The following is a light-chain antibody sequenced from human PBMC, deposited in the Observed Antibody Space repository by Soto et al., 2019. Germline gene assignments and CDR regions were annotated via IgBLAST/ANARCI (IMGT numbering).Light chain of an antibody. CDR3: QQYFTSPIT. CDR1: QSVSSNY. V-gene: IGKV3-20*01. Sequence: EVVLTQSPGTLSLSPGESATLSCRASQSVSSNYLAWYQQKPGQAPRLLIYGVSTRATGIPDRFSGSGSGTDFSLTISRLEPEDFALYYCQQYFTSPITFGGGTKV. CDR2: GVS. J-gene: IGKJ4*01.